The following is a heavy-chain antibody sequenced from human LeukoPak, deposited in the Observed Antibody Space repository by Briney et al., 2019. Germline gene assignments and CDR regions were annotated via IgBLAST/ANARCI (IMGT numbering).Heavy chain of an antibody. V-gene: IGHV3-33*08. CDR2: IWYDGSNK. J-gene: IGHJ4*02. D-gene: IGHD6-19*01. Sequence: GGSLRLSCAAFGFTFNTYGMSWVRQAPGKGLEWVAVIWYDGSNKYYADSVKGRFTISRDNSKNTLYLQMNSLRAEDTAVYYCAREFRGWYVDYWGQGTPVTVSS. CDR1: GFTFNTYG. CDR3: AREFRGWYVDY.